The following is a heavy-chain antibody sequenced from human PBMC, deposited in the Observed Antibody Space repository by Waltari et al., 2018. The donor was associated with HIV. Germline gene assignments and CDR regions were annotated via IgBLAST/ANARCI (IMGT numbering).Heavy chain of an antibody. CDR1: GGSISSSNW. CDR3: ARGTLFGDYGDTNYYYGMDV. J-gene: IGHJ6*02. D-gene: IGHD4-17*01. V-gene: IGHV4-4*02. Sequence: QVQLQESGPGLVKPSGTLSLTCAVSGGSISSSNWWSWVRQPPGKGLEWIGEIYHSGSTNYNPSLKSRVTISVDKSKNQFSLKLSSVTAADTAVYYCARGTLFGDYGDTNYYYGMDVWGQGTTVTVSS. CDR2: IYHSGST.